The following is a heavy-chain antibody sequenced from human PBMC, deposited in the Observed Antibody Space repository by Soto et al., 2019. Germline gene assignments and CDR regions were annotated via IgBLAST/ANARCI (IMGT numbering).Heavy chain of an antibody. V-gene: IGHV3-33*01. J-gene: IGHJ4*02. CDR3: ARDGYCSGGSCYSVPVFDY. Sequence: QLQLVESGGGVVQPGRSLRLSCAASGFTFSSYGMHWVRQAPGKGLEWVAVIWYDGSKKYYVDSVKGRFTISRDNSKNTLYLQVNSLRAEDTAVYYCARDGYCSGGSCYSVPVFDYWGQGTLVTVSS. CDR1: GFTFSSYG. D-gene: IGHD2-15*01. CDR2: IWYDGSKK.